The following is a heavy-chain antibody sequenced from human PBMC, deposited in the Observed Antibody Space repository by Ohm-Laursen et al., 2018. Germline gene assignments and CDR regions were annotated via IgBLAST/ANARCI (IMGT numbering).Heavy chain of an antibody. J-gene: IGHJ3*01. CDR1: GFTLSTYW. D-gene: IGHD2/OR15-2a*01. CDR3: SRDYLSI. V-gene: IGHV3-7*01. Sequence: SLRLSCAASGFTLSTYWMAWVRQTPGKGLEWVANINRDGGSESYVDSVQGRFTISRDNAKNLLYLQMNNLRAEDTAMYYCSRDYLSIWGQGTLVTVSS. CDR2: INRDGGSE.